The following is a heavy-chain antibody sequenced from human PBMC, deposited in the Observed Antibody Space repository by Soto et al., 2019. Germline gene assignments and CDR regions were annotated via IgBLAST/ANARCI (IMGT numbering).Heavy chain of an antibody. CDR1: GFTFSSYS. CDR3: ARDRCGVKYAF. J-gene: IGHJ4*02. D-gene: IGHD3-10*01. Sequence: PVEFRRLAYGASGFTFSSYSMNWVRQAPGKGVEWVSSISSSSSYIYYADSVKGRFTISRDNAKNSLYLQMNSLRAEDTAVYYCARDRCGVKYAFWSEGSLVT. V-gene: IGHV3-21*01. CDR2: ISSSSSYI.